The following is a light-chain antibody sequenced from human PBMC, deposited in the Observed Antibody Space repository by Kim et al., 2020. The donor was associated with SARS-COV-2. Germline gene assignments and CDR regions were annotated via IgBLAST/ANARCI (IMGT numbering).Light chain of an antibody. J-gene: IGLJ2*01. CDR1: SIGSKS. CDR2: YDS. CDR3: QVWDSSSDHRVV. Sequence: PGTTARFSCGGNSIGSKSVHWYQQKSGQAPVLVIYYDSDRPSGIPERFSGSNSGNTATLTISRVEAGDEADYYCQVWDSSSDHRVVFGGGTQLTVL. V-gene: IGLV3-21*04.